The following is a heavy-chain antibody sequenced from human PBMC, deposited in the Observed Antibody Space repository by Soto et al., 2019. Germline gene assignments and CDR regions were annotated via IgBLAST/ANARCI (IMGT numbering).Heavy chain of an antibody. V-gene: IGHV5-10-1*01. CDR1: GYSFTSYW. CDR3: ARGPPSPYSIAVPGNDASDI. D-gene: IGHD6-19*01. Sequence: GESLKISCKGSGYSFTSYWISWVRQMPGKGLEWMGRIDPSDSYTNYSPSFQGHVTISADKSISTAYLQWSSLRASDTAMYYCARGPPSPYSIAVPGNDASDIWAQRTMVTVSS. CDR2: IDPSDSYT. J-gene: IGHJ3*02.